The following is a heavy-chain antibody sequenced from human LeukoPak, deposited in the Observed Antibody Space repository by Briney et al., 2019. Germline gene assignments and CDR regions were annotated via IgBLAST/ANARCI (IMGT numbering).Heavy chain of an antibody. D-gene: IGHD2-8*01. J-gene: IGHJ4*02. CDR3: ARHESCSNGVCYQINS. CDR2: IYPGDSDT. CDR1: GYSFASYW. V-gene: IGHV5-51*01. Sequence: GESLKISCKGSGYSFASYWIGWVRQLPGKGLEWMGIIYPGDSDTRYSPSFQGQVTISADKSISTAYLQWSSLKASDTAMYYCARHESCSNGVCYQINSWGQGTLVTVSS.